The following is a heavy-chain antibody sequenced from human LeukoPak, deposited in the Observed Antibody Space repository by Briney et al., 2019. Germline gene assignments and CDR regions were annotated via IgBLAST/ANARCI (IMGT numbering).Heavy chain of an antibody. Sequence: GRSLRLSCAASGFTFDDYAMHWVRQAPGKGLEWVSGISWNSGSIGYADSVKGRFTISRDNAKNSLYLQMNSLRAEDTALYYCAKVSSTSSLRGGGFDYWGQGTLVTVSS. CDR1: GFTFDDYA. D-gene: IGHD2-2*01. V-gene: IGHV3-9*01. J-gene: IGHJ4*02. CDR3: AKVSSTSSLRGGGFDY. CDR2: ISWNSGSI.